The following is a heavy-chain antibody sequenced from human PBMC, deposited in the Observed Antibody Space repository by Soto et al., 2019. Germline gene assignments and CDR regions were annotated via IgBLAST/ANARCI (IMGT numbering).Heavy chain of an antibody. CDR1: GFTFSNAW. D-gene: IGHD6-13*01. V-gene: IGHV3-15*07. Sequence: EVQLVESGGGLVKPGGSLRLSCAASGFTFSNAWMNWVRQAPGKGLEWVGRIKSKTDGGTTDYAAPVKDRFTISRDDSKNTLYLQMNSLKTEDTAVYYCTTGTGQQLVGIDYWGQGTLVTVSS. CDR3: TTGTGQQLVGIDY. CDR2: IKSKTDGGTT. J-gene: IGHJ4*02.